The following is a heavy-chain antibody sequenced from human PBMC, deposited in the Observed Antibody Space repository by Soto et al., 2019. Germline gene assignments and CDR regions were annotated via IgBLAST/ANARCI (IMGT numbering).Heavy chain of an antibody. V-gene: IGHV4-34*01. J-gene: IGHJ6*02. D-gene: IGHD6-13*01. CDR1: GGSFSGYY. Sequence: PSETLSLTCAVYGGSFSGYYWSWIRQPPGKGLEWIGEINHSGSTNYNPSLRSRVTISVDTSKNQFSLKLSSVTAADTAVYYCARGSGSSSSWLGYYYYGMDVWGQGTTVT. CDR3: ARGSGSSSSWLGYYYYGMDV. CDR2: INHSGST.